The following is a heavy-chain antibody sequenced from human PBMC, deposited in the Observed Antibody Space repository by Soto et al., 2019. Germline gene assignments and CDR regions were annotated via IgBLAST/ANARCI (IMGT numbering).Heavy chain of an antibody. CDR2: INDRGIT. CDR3: ARGSDYYGSGSRSDY. D-gene: IGHD3-10*01. Sequence: QVQVQQKGAGLLKPSETLSLSCAVSGGSLSGYYWSWIRQPPGKGLEWIAEINDRGITNYNPSLKSRVTISIYTSKNHFSLRLSSVTAADTAMYFCARGSDYYGSGSRSDYWGQGTLVTVSS. V-gene: IGHV4-34*01. J-gene: IGHJ4*02. CDR1: GGSLSGYY.